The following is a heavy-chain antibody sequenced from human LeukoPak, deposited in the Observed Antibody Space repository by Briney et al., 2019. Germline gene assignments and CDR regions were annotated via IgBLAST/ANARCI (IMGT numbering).Heavy chain of an antibody. V-gene: IGHV4-30-4*01. CDR2: IFYLGST. J-gene: IGHJ5*02. CDR3: ARKYPDHWFDP. CDR1: GGSISSGNFY. Sequence: PSETLSLTCTVSGGSISSGNFYWSWIRQPPGKGLEWIGYIFYLGSTYYNLSLKSRVTMSVDTSKNRFSLILRSVTAADTAVYYCARKYPDHWFDPWGQGTLVTVSS. D-gene: IGHD6-6*01.